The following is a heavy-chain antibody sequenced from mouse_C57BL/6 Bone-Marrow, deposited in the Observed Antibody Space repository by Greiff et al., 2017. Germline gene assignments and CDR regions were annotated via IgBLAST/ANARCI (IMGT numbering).Heavy chain of an antibody. CDR1: GYTFTSYW. CDR3: ARSKRRIEPFAY. V-gene: IGHV1-64*01. CDR2: IHPNSGST. Sequence: QVQLQQPGAELVKPGASVKLSCKASGYTFTSYWMHWVKQRPGQGLEWIGMIHPNSGSTNYNEKFKSKATLTVDKSSSTAYRQLSSLTSEDSAVYYCARSKRRIEPFAYWGQGTLVTVSA. J-gene: IGHJ3*01.